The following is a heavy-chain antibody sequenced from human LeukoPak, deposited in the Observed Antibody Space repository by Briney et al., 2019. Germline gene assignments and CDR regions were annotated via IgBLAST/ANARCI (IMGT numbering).Heavy chain of an antibody. V-gene: IGHV1-2*02. Sequence: ASVKDSCKASGYTFTSYYMQWVRPAPGQGLEWMGWINPNSAVTNYAQKFQGRVTMTRDTSISTAYMDLIRLRSDDTAVYYCASGDYGDPPLNYWGQGTLVTVSS. CDR1: GYTFTSYY. J-gene: IGHJ4*02. CDR3: ASGDYGDPPLNY. CDR2: INPNSAVT. D-gene: IGHD4-17*01.